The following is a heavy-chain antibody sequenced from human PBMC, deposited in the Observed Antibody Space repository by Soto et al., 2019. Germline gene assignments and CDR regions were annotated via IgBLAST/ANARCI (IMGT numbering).Heavy chain of an antibody. V-gene: IGHV3-11*01. Sequence: EGSLRLSCTASGFDFGDYYMSWMRQAPGKGLEWVSYIDSGDGTTYYTDSVKGRFTISRDNAKNSLYLQMNSLRVEDTALYYCVRPYYSSSWFPFDRWGQGTLVTVSS. CDR2: IDSGDGTT. CDR3: VRPYYSSSWFPFDR. D-gene: IGHD6-13*01. J-gene: IGHJ4*02. CDR1: GFDFGDYY.